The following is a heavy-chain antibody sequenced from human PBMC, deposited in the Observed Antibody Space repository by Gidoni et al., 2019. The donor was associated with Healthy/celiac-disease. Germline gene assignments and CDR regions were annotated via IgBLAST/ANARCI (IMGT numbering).Heavy chain of an antibody. V-gene: IGHV1-58*01. J-gene: IGHJ4*02. Sequence: QMQLVQSGPEVKTPGTSVKVSCKASGFTFTSSAVQWVRQARGQRLEWIGWIVVGSGNTNYAQKFQERVTITRDMSTSTAYMELSSLRSEDTAVYYCAAFPIGYYDYVWGSYRYEGRYFDYWGQGTLVTVSS. CDR1: GFTFTSSA. CDR3: AAFPIGYYDYVWGSYRYEGRYFDY. D-gene: IGHD3-16*02. CDR2: IVVGSGNT.